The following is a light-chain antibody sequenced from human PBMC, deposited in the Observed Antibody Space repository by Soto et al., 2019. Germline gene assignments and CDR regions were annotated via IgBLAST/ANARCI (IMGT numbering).Light chain of an antibody. V-gene: IGKV2-28*01. J-gene: IGKJ4*01. CDR2: LGS. CDR1: QNLLHSNEYNL. Sequence: IVLTQSPLSLPVTPGEPTSISCRSSQNLLHSNEYNLLNWYLQKPGKSQQHLIYLGSNRASGIPNRLSGSGSGTDFKLPNNRVGAEDVGLFFLPQGLAPSCTFGGGTKVEIK. CDR3: PQGLAPSCT.